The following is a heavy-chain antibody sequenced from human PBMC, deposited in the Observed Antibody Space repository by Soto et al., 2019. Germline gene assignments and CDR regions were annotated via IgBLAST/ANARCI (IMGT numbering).Heavy chain of an antibody. CDR2: IIPIPGTA. V-gene: IGHV1-69*01. D-gene: IGHD2-2*01. Sequence: QVQLVQSGAEVQKPGSSVKVSCKASGGTFGSYAISWVRQAPGQGLEWMGGIIPIPGTANYAQKFQGGGTIAADEDTSKAYMVLSSLTYEDNAVYYCARSQGSSTSLEIYYYYYYGMDVWGQGTTVTVSS. J-gene: IGHJ6*02. CDR1: GGTFGSYA. CDR3: ARSQGSSTSLEIYYYYYYGMDV.